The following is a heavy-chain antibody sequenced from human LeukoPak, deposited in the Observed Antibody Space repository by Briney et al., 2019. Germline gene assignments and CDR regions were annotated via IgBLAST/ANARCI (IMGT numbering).Heavy chain of an antibody. D-gene: IGHD4-17*01. J-gene: IGHJ1*01. CDR3: VRTPTAISFQN. V-gene: IGHV3-7*01. Sequence: GGSLRLSCAASGFSFSNDRMSWVRQAPGKGLQWVASIKHDGTEKYYVDSVKGRFTISRDNAQSSLFLEMNSLRVEETAMYYCVRTPTAISFQNWGQGTLVTVSS. CDR1: GFSFSNDR. CDR2: IKHDGTEK.